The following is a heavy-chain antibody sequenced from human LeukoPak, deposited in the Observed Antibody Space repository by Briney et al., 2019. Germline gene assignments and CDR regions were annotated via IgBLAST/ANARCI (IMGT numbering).Heavy chain of an antibody. CDR1: GFTFDDYA. D-gene: IGHD6-13*01. Sequence: GGSLRLSCAASGFTFDDYAMHWVRQAPGKGLEWVSGVTWNSGGVGYADSVKGRFTISRDNAKNSLYLQMKSLRPEDTAIYYCVKDVTPFPYSSRAFDIWGQGTRVTVSS. CDR2: VTWNSGGV. CDR3: VKDVTPFPYSSRAFDI. V-gene: IGHV3-9*01. J-gene: IGHJ3*02.